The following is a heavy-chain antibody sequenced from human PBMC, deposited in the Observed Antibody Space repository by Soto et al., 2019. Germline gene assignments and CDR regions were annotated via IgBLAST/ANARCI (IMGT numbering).Heavy chain of an antibody. J-gene: IGHJ4*02. D-gene: IGHD5-18*01. CDR1: GGSISSSSYY. Sequence: SETLSLTCTVSGGSISSSSYYWGWIRQQPGKGLEWIGSIYYSGSKYYNPSLKSRVTISVDTSKNKFSLKLSSVTAADKAVYYCARHSGYRYGYDYWGQGTLVTVS. CDR3: ARHSGYRYGYDY. V-gene: IGHV4-39*01. CDR2: IYYSGSK.